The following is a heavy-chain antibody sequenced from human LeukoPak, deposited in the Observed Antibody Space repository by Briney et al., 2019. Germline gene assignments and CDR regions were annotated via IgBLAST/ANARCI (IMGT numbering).Heavy chain of an antibody. J-gene: IGHJ6*02. D-gene: IGHD3-22*01. CDR1: GYTFTSYG. V-gene: IGHV1-18*01. CDR2: ISAYNGNT. Sequence: GASVTVSCKASGYTFTSYGISWVRQAPGQELEWMGWISAYNGNTNYAQKLQGRVTMTTDTSTSTAYMELRSLRSDDTAVYYCAGYDSSGTGYYYYGMDVWGQGTTVTVSS. CDR3: AGYDSSGTGYYYYGMDV.